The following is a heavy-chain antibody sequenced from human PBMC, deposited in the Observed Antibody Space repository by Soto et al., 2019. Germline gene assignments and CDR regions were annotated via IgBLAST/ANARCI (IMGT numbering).Heavy chain of an antibody. CDR3: ARLNYYDSSGYPTPSVDP. CDR2: IYYSGST. J-gene: IGHJ5*02. CDR1: GGSISSYY. D-gene: IGHD3-22*01. Sequence: SETLSLTCTVSGGSISSYYWSGIRQPPGKGLEWIGYIYYSGSTNYNPSLKSRVTISVDTSKNQFSLKLSSVTAADTAVYYCARLNYYDSSGYPTPSVDPWGQGTLVPVSS. V-gene: IGHV4-59*01.